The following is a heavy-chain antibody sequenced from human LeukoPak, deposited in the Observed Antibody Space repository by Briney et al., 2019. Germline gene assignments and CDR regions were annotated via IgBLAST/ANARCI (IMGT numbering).Heavy chain of an antibody. J-gene: IGHJ4*02. CDR1: GASISGSGYY. D-gene: IGHD1-26*01. V-gene: IGHV4-39*01. CDR2: IYSSGSN. CDR3: AKSGGYGLIDY. Sequence: SETLSLTCTVSGASISGSGYYWGWIRQPPGKGLEWFGSIYSSGSNYYNASLQSRVTISIETSKNQIALRLNSVTAADTAMYYCAKSGGYGLIDYWGQGTLVTVSS.